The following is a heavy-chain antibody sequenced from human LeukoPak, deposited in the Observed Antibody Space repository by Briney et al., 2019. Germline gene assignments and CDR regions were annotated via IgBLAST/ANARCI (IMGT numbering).Heavy chain of an antibody. J-gene: IGHJ4*02. D-gene: IGHD2-2*01. CDR1: GFTFDDYG. V-gene: IGHV3-20*04. Sequence: GGSLRLSCAASGFTFDDYGMNWVRQGPGKGLEWVSGIEWNGGSKGYADFVKGRFTITRDNDKNSLYLEMNSLRAEDTALYYCASGYCSSTSCYGVYWGQGTLVTVSS. CDR2: IEWNGGSK. CDR3: ASGYCSSTSCYGVY.